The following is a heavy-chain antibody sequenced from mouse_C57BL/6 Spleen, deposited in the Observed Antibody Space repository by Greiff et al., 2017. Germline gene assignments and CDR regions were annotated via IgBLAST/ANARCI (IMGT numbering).Heavy chain of an antibody. D-gene: IGHD2-4*01. V-gene: IGHV5-6*02. Sequence: DVKLVESGGDLVKPGGSLKLSCAASGFTFSSYGMSWVRQTPDKRLEWVATISSGGSYTYYPDTVKGRFTISRDNAKNTLYLQMSSLKTEDTAMYYGARQENMITTGRDAHWCFDVWGTGTMVTVSS. J-gene: IGHJ1*03. CDR1: GFTFSSYG. CDR3: ARQENMITTGRDAHWCFDV. CDR2: ISSGGSYT.